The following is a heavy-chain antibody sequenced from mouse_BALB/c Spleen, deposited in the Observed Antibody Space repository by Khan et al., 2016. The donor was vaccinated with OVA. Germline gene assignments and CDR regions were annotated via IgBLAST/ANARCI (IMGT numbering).Heavy chain of an antibody. Sequence: EVKLLESGPGLVKPSQSLSLTCTVTGYSITSDYAWNWIRQFPGNKLEWMGYISYSGRTSYNPSLKSRISITRDPSKNQFFLQLNSVTTEDTATYYCARSVTITTVVATDFDYCGQGTTLTVSS. CDR3: ARSVTITTVVATDFDY. V-gene: IGHV3-2*02. D-gene: IGHD1-1*01. CDR1: GYSITSDYA. CDR2: ISYSGRT. J-gene: IGHJ2*01.